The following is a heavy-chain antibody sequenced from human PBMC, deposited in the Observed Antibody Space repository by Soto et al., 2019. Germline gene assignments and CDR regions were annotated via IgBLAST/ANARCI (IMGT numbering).Heavy chain of an antibody. V-gene: IGHV1-18*01. Sequence: AAVKVSCKASGYTFTSYGISWVRQAPGQGLEWMGWISAYNGNTNYAQKLQGRVTMTTDTSTSTAYMELRSLRSDDTAVYYCARDKGDFWSGYFQASNYYYYYGIAVWGQGTTVTVSS. D-gene: IGHD3-3*01. J-gene: IGHJ6*02. CDR2: ISAYNGNT. CDR1: GYTFTSYG. CDR3: ARDKGDFWSGYFQASNYYYYYGIAV.